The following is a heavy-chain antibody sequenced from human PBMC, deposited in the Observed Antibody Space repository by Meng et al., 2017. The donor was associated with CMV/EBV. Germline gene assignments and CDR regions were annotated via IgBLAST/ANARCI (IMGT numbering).Heavy chain of an antibody. CDR1: GGTFSSYT. J-gene: IGHJ3*02. CDR3: ARGAVVVVPAADDAFDI. D-gene: IGHD2-2*01. V-gene: IGHV1-69*02. Sequence: SVKVSCKASGGTFSSYTISWVRQAPGQGLEWMGRIIPILGIANYAQKFQGRVTITADKSTSTAYMELSSLRSEDTAVYYCARGAVVVVPAADDAFDIWGQATMVTVSS. CDR2: IIPILGIA.